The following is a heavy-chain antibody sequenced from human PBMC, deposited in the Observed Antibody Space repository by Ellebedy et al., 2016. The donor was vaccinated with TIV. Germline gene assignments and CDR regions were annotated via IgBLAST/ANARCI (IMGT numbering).Heavy chain of an antibody. CDR2: FSYGGPT. V-gene: IGHV4-39*07. D-gene: IGHD2-8*01. CDR3: ASDHTNWDGMDV. J-gene: IGHJ6*02. CDR1: GASVSTTSYY. Sequence: MPSETLSLTCTVSGASVSTTSYYWVWFRHPPGKGLEWIGCFSYGGPTYYNPCLKTRFTITRDTSKNQFSLRLNSVTAADTAVYYCASDHTNWDGMDVWGQGTTVSVSS.